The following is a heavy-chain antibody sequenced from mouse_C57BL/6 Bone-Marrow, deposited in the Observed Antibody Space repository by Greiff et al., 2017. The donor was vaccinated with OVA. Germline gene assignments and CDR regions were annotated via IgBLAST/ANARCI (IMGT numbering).Heavy chain of an antibody. CDR2: ISSGGSYT. D-gene: IGHD2-2*01. J-gene: IGHJ1*03. CDR1: GFTFSSYG. CDR3: ARRIYYGYDVYWYFDV. Sequence: EVQVVESGGDLVKPGGSLKLSCAASGFTFSSYGMSWVRQTPDKRLEWVATISSGGSYTYYPDRVKGRFTLSRDNAKNTLYLQMSSLKSEDTAMYYCARRIYYGYDVYWYFDVWGTGTTVTVSS. V-gene: IGHV5-6*01.